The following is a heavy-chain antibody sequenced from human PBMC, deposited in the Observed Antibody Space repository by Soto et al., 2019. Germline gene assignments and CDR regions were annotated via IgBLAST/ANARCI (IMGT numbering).Heavy chain of an antibody. D-gene: IGHD3-22*01. CDR2: ISGSGGST. CDR1: GFTFSSYA. V-gene: IGHV3-23*01. J-gene: IGHJ4*02. Sequence: EVQLLESGGGLVQPGGSLRLSCAASGFTFSSYAMSWVRQAPGKGLEWVSAISGSGGSTYYADSVKGRFTISRDNSKNTLYLQMNCLRAEDTAVYYCAKVEFRDYYDSSGYYPFDYWGQGTLVTVSS. CDR3: AKVEFRDYYDSSGYYPFDY.